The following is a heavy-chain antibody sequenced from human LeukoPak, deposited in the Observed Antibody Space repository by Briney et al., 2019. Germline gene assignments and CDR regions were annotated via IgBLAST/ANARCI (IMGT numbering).Heavy chain of an antibody. D-gene: IGHD6-19*01. CDR3: ARLSSRWYFSPDY. CDR1: GGSISSGGYY. Sequence: SETLSLTCTVSGGSISSGGYYWSWIRQHPGKGLEWIGYIYYSGSAYYNPSLKSRVTISVDTPKNQFSLNLSSVTAAGTAVYYCARLSSRWYFSPDYWGQGTLVTVSS. CDR2: IYYSGSA. J-gene: IGHJ4*02. V-gene: IGHV4-31*03.